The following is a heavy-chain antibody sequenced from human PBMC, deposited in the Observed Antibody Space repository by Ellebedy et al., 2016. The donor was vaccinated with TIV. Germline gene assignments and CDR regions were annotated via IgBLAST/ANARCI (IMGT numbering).Heavy chain of an antibody. D-gene: IGHD2-15*01. CDR3: ARFMGRGGSSIDY. J-gene: IGHJ4*02. V-gene: IGHV4-34*01. Sequence: MPSETLSLTCAVYGGSFSGYYWSWIRQPPGKGLEWIGEINHSGSTNYNPSLKSRVTVSVDTSKNQFSLKLSSVTAADTAVYYCARFMGRGGSSIDYWGQGTLVTVSS. CDR2: INHSGST. CDR1: GGSFSGYY.